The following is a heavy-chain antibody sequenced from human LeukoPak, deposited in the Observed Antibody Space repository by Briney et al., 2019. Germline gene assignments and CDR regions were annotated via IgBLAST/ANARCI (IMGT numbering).Heavy chain of an antibody. CDR2: ISGSGGST. CDR1: GFTFRSYG. CDR3: AKTRGASGWYNGFDY. J-gene: IGHJ4*02. D-gene: IGHD6-19*01. V-gene: IGHV3-23*01. Sequence: GGSLRLSCAASGFTFRSYGVSWVRQAPGKGLEWVSAISGSGGSTYYADSVKGRFTISRDNSKNTLHVQMNSLRAEDTAVYYCAKTRGASGWYNGFDYWGQGTLVTVSS.